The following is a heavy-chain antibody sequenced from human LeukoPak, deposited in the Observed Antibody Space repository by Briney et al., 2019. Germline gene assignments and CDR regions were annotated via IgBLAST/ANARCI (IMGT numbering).Heavy chain of an antibody. D-gene: IGHD3-16*01. CDR2: IKQDGSEK. J-gene: IGHJ4*02. CDR3: AKHWSRGRDY. CDR1: GGSGFTFSTYW. V-gene: IGHV3-7*01. Sequence: PGGSLRLSCAASGGSGFTFSTYWMSWVRQAPGKGLEWVADIKQDGSEKYYVDSVKGRFTISRGNAQNSLYLQMNSLRAEDTAVYYCAKHWSRGRDYWGQGTLVTVSS.